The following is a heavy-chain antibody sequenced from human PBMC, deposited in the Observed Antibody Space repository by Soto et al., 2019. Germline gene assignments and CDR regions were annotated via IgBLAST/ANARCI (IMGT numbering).Heavy chain of an antibody. CDR1: GFTFSSYE. Sequence: PGGSLRLSCAASGFTFSSYEMNWVRQAPGKGLEWVSYISSSGSTIYYADSVKGRFTISRDNAKNSLYLQMNSLRAEDTAVYYCARAMIVVVIPHFAFDIWGQGTMVTVSS. CDR3: ARAMIVVVIPHFAFDI. J-gene: IGHJ3*02. V-gene: IGHV3-48*03. D-gene: IGHD3-22*01. CDR2: ISSSGSTI.